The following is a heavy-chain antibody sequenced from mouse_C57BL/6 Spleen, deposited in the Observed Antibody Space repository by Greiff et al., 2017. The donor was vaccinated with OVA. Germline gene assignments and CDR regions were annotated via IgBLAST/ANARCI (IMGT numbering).Heavy chain of an antibody. J-gene: IGHJ2*01. V-gene: IGHV5-4*01. CDR2: ISDGGSYT. CDR1: GFTFSSYA. Sequence: EVQVVESGGGLVKPGGSLKLSCAASGFTFSSYAMSWVRQTPDKRLEWVATISDGGSYTYYPDNVKGRFTISRDNAKNNLYLQMSHLKSEDTAMYYCARDRYDYDGDYFDYWGQGTTLTVSS. D-gene: IGHD2-4*01. CDR3: ARDRYDYDGDYFDY.